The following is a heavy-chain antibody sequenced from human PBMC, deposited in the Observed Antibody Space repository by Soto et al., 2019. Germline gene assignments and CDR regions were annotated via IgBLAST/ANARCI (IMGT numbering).Heavy chain of an antibody. CDR1: RFSFSTYG. CDR2: ISGDTDTI. D-gene: IGHD3-3*01. J-gene: IGHJ4*02. CDR3: AKSLFGGLDY. V-gene: IGHV3-23*01. Sequence: GGSLRLSCVASRFSFSTYGMSWVRQAPGKGLEWVSGISGDTDTIAYADSVKGRFAISRDNSKNTLYLQMSSLRAEDTATYYCAKSLFGGLDYWGQGTVVTVSS.